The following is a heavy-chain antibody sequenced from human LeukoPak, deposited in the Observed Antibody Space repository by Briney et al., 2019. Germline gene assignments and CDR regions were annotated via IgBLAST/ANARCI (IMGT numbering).Heavy chain of an antibody. D-gene: IGHD3-22*01. CDR1: GGPISSGGYY. V-gene: IGHV4-31*03. CDR2: IYYSGST. J-gene: IGHJ4*02. CDR3: ARVLRYYYDGVFATNFDY. Sequence: SETLSLTCTVSGGPISSGGYYWSWIRQHPGKGLEWIGYIYYSGSTYYNPSLKSRVTISVDTSKNQFSLKLSSVTAADTAVYYCARVLRYYYDGVFATNFDYWGQGTLVTVSS.